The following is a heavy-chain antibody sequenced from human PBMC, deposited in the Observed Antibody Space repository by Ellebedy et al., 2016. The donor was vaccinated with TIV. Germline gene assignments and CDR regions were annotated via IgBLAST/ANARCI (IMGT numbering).Heavy chain of an antibody. V-gene: IGHV3-74*01. D-gene: IGHD6-19*01. CDR1: GFSFSDYW. CDR3: AKDLHVAGCDY. J-gene: IGHJ4*02. Sequence: PGGSLRLSCVASGFSFSDYWMHWVRQAPGKWLEWVSRIKGDESRRTNYADSVKGRFTVSRDNAKNTLYRQMNSLIAEDTAVYYCAKDLHVAGCDYWGQGTLVTVSS. CDR2: IKGDESRRT.